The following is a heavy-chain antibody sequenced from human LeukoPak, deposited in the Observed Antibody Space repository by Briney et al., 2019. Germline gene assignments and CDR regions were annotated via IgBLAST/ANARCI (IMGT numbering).Heavy chain of an antibody. Sequence: GGSLRLSCAASGFTFRNAWMNWARQAPGKGLEWVASINHNGNVNYYVDSVKGRFTISRDNAKNSLYLQMSNLRAEDTAVYFCARGGGLDVWGQGATVTVSS. D-gene: IGHD3-16*01. V-gene: IGHV3-7*03. CDR2: INHNGNVN. CDR1: GFTFRNAW. CDR3: ARGGGLDV. J-gene: IGHJ6*02.